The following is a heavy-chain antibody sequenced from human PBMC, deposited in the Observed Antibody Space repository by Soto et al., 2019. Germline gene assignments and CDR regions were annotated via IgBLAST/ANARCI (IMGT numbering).Heavy chain of an antibody. CDR3: ARGGRDGYKSGVPFDL. Sequence: QVQLVQSGAEVKKPGSSVKVSCKASGGTFSSYAISWVRQAPGQGREWMGGIIAIFGTANYAQKFQGRVTITADEATSTAYMELRSLRYEDTAVYYCARGGRDGYKSGVPFDLWGRGTLVTVSS. J-gene: IGHJ2*01. D-gene: IGHD5-12*01. V-gene: IGHV1-69*01. CDR2: IIAIFGTA. CDR1: GGTFSSYA.